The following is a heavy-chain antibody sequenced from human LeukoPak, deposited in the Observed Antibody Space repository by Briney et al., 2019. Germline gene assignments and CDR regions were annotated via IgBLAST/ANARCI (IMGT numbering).Heavy chain of an antibody. D-gene: IGHD6-19*01. CDR1: GFTFSSYA. CDR3: AKVPRLAVAGHFDY. CDR2: ISGSDGST. V-gene: IGHV3-23*01. Sequence: GGSLRLSCAASGFTFSSYAMSWVRQAPGKGLEWVSAISGSDGSTYYADSVKGRFTISRDNSKNTLYLQMNSLRAEDTAVYYCAKVPRLAVAGHFDYWGQGTLVTVSS. J-gene: IGHJ4*02.